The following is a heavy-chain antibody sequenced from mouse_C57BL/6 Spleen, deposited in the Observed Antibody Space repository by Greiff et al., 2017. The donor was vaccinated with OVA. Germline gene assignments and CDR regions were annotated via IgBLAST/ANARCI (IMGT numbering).Heavy chain of an antibody. CDR2: IYPGDGVT. D-gene: IGHD3-1*01. CDR3: ATTAQRHYAMDY. Sequence: QVQLQQSGPELVKPGASVKISCKASGYAFSSSWMNWVKQRPGKGLEWIGRIYPGDGVTNYNGKFKGKATLTADKSSSTAYMQLSSLTSEDSAVYFCATTAQRHYAMDYWGQGTSVTVSS. J-gene: IGHJ4*01. V-gene: IGHV1-82*01. CDR1: GYAFSSSW.